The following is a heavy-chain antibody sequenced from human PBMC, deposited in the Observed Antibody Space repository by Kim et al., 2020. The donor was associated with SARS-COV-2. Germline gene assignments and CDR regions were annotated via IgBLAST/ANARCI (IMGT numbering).Heavy chain of an antibody. CDR2: INHSGST. CDR1: GASFSGHD. D-gene: IGHD3-16*01. V-gene: IGHV4-34*01. J-gene: IGHJ6*03. CDR3: ARGKVETATISWGLYDTYYYMDV. Sequence: SQTLSLTCGVKGASFSGHDWRWIRQAPGKGLEWIGEINHSGSTIYNPSLKSRVTISFDTSANQFSLRVTSVTAADTGVYYCARGKVETATISWGLYDTYYYMDVWGKGTTVAVSS.